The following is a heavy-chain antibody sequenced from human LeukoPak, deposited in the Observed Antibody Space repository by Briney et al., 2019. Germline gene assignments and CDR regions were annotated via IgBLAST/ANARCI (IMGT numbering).Heavy chain of an antibody. V-gene: IGHV4-61*05. J-gene: IGHJ4*02. D-gene: IGHD6-19*01. CDR2: SYYSGST. Sequence: SETLSLTCTVSGGSICSSTYYWGWIRQPPGKGLEWIGYSYYSGSTNSNPSLKSRVTVSVDTSKNQFSLKLNSVTAADTAVYYCARVGSGSFDYWGQGTLVTVSS. CDR1: GGSICSSTYY. CDR3: ARVGSGSFDY.